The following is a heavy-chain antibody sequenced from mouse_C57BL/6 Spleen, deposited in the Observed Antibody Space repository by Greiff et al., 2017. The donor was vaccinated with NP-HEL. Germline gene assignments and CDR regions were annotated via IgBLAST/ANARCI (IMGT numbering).Heavy chain of an antibody. CDR3: ARRGALYYFDY. CDR1: GYSITSGYY. J-gene: IGHJ2*01. Sequence: EVKLMESGPGLVKPSQSLSLTCSVTGYSITSGYYWNWIRQFPGNKLEWMGYISYDGSNNYNPSLKNRISITRDTSKNQFFLKLNSVTTEDTATYYCARRGALYYFDYWGQGTTLTVSS. V-gene: IGHV3-6*01. CDR2: ISYDGSN.